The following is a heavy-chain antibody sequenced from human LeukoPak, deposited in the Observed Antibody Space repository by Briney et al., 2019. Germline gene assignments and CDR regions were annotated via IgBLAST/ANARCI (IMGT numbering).Heavy chain of an antibody. D-gene: IGHD2-2*01. CDR2: INHSGST. CDR3: ARVRNCSSTSCHYFDY. J-gene: IGHJ4*02. V-gene: IGHV4-34*01. Sequence: SETMSLTCAVYGGSFSGYYWSWIRQPPGKGLEWIGEINHSGSTNYNPSLKSRVTISVDTSKNQFSLKLSSVTAADTAVYYCARVRNCSSTSCHYFDYWGQGTLVTVSS. CDR1: GGSFSGYY.